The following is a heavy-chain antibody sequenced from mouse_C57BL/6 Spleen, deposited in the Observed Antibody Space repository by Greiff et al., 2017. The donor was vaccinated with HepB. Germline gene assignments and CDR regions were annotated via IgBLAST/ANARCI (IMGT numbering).Heavy chain of an antibody. D-gene: IGHD3-1*01. Sequence: QVQLKESGPELVKPGASVKISCKASGYAFSSSWMNWVKQRPGKGLEWIGRMYPGDGDTNYNGKFKGKATLTADKSSSTAYMQLSSLTSEDSAVYFCARDTAPGFAYWGQGTLVTVSA. CDR3: ARDTAPGFAY. J-gene: IGHJ3*01. CDR1: GYAFSSSW. CDR2: MYPGDGDT. V-gene: IGHV1-82*01.